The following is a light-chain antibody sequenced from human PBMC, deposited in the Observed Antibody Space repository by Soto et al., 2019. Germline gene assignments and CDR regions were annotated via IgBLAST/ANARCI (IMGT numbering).Light chain of an antibody. CDR1: ALPKSY. CDR3: YSTDSSGNHYV. Sequence: SYDLTQPPSVSVSPGQTARITCSGDALPKSYAYWYQQKSGQAPVLVIYEDTKRPSGIPERFSGSSSGTMATLTISGAQVEDEADYYCYSTDSSGNHYVFGTGTKVTVL. V-gene: IGLV3-10*01. J-gene: IGLJ1*01. CDR2: EDT.